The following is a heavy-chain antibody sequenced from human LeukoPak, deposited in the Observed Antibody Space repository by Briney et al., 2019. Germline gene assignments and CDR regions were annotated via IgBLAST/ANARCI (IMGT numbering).Heavy chain of an antibody. V-gene: IGHV4-59*08. CDR2: IYYSGST. D-gene: IGHD3-10*01. CDR1: GGSISSYY. J-gene: IGHJ4*02. Sequence: SETLSLTCTVSGGSISSYYWSWIRQPPGKGLEWIGYIYYSGSTNYNPSLKSRVTISVDTSKNQFSLKLSSVTAADTAVYYCARQVTYYYGSGSYQFDYWGQGTLVSVSS. CDR3: ARQVTYYYGSGSYQFDY.